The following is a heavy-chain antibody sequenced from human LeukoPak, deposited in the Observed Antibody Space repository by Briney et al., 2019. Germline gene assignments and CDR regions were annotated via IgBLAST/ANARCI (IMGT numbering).Heavy chain of an antibody. J-gene: IGHJ4*02. V-gene: IGHV3-66*01. CDR3: ARLSAGFH. D-gene: IGHD6-13*01. CDR2: IYAAGNT. Sequence: GGSLRLSCAASGFPVSSNYMSWVRQAPGKGLEWVSHIYAAGNTFYADSVKGRFRISRDDSKNTLYLQMNSLRAEDTAVYYCARLSAGFHWGQGTLVTVSS. CDR1: GFPVSSNY.